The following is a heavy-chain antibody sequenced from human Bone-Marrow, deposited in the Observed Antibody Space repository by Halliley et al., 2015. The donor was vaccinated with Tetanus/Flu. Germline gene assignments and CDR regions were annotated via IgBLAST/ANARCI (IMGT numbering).Heavy chain of an antibody. V-gene: IGHV3-33*01. Sequence: QLVQSGGGVVQPGRSLRLSCAASGFTFSHFGMHWVRQAPGKGLEWVAVIWYDGSNKYYADSVKGRFTISRDNAKNTLYLQMNSLGAEDTAVYYCARVSREYYDTTGRDPFDFWGQETILTVSS. CDR3: ARVSREYYDTTGRDPFDF. D-gene: IGHD3-22*01. J-gene: IGHJ3*01. CDR1: GFTFSHFG. CDR2: IWYDGSNK.